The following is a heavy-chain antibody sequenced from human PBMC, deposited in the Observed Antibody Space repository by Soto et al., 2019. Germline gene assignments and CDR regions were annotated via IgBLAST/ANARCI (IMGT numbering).Heavy chain of an antibody. J-gene: IGHJ6*02. CDR2: ISGPSIYI. Sequence: EVQLVESGGGLVKPGGSLRLSCVASGFTFSGYSINWVRQAPGKGLEWVSYISGPSIYIHYADSVKGRFTISRDNAKSAVYLQMTSLRAEDTAVYYCARGFRNGFNVWGQGTTVSVSS. V-gene: IGHV3-21*01. D-gene: IGHD2-8*01. CDR3: ARGFRNGFNV. CDR1: GFTFSGYS.